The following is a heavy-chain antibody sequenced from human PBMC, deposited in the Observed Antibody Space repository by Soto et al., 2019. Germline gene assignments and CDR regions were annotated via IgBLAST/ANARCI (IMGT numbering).Heavy chain of an antibody. V-gene: IGHV1-46*03. D-gene: IGHD3-3*01. CDR1: GYSFTSYY. J-gene: IGHJ6*02. Sequence: ASVKVSFKASGYSFTSYYMHWVRQAPGQGLEWMGIINPSGGSTSYAQKFQGRVTMTRDTSTSTVYMELSSLRSEDTAVYYCPLSGDFGVLQYYYGMDVWGQGTTVTVSS. CDR2: INPSGGST. CDR3: PLSGDFGVLQYYYGMDV.